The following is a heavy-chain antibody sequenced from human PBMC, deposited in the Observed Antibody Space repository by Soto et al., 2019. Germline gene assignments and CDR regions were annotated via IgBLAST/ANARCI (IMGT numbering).Heavy chain of an antibody. CDR2: ISYDGSNK. D-gene: IGHD5-12*01. V-gene: IGHV3-30*04. Sequence: GGSLRLSCAASGFTFSSYAMHWVRQAPGKGLEWVAVISYDGSNKYYADSVKGRFTISRDNSKNTLYLQMNSLRAEDTAVYYCARVSGYDSDFDYWGQGTLVTVSS. CDR1: GFTFSSYA. CDR3: ARVSGYDSDFDY. J-gene: IGHJ4*02.